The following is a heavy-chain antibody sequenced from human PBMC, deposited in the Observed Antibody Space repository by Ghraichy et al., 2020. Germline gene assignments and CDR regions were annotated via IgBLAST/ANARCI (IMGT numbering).Heavy chain of an antibody. D-gene: IGHD3-9*01. V-gene: IGHV3-23*01. Sequence: GGSLRLSCAASGFTFSTYAMSWVRQAPGKGLEWVSGLSDNGGSTYYADSVKGRFSISRDNSKSTLYLQMNTLRAEDTAIYYCAKGFYDILTGSDYWGQGTLVTVSS. J-gene: IGHJ4*02. CDR3: AKGFYDILTGSDY. CDR1: GFTFSTYA. CDR2: LSDNGGST.